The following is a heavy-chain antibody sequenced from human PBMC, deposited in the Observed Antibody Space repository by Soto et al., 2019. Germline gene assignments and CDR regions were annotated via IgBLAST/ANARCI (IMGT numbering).Heavy chain of an antibody. D-gene: IGHD3-9*01. Sequence: QMHLLESGGGVVQPGKALRLSCAASGFAFNSHSMHWVRQAPGKGLEWLALMTSDGSSKFYADSVKGRCTISRDNSKNTLYLEMNSLRSEDTAVYYCARDRVIRYTGYELDLWGRGTLVTVSS. J-gene: IGHJ5*02. CDR3: ARDRVIRYTGYELDL. CDR2: MTSDGSSK. V-gene: IGHV3-30-3*01. CDR1: GFAFNSHS.